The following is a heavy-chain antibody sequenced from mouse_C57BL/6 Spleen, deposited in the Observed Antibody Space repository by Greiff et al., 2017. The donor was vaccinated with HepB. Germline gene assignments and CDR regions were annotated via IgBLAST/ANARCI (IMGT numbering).Heavy chain of an antibody. CDR1: GFNIKDYY. CDR2: IDPEDGDT. D-gene: IGHD1-1*01. J-gene: IGHJ2*01. V-gene: IGHV14-1*01. Sequence: EVQLQESGAELVRPGASVKLSCTASGFNIKDYYMHWVKQRPEQGLEWIGRIDPEDGDTEYAPKFQGKATMTADTSSNTAYLQLSSLTSEDTAVYYCTPPPTVVPYYFDYWGQGTTLTVSS. CDR3: TPPPTVVPYYFDY.